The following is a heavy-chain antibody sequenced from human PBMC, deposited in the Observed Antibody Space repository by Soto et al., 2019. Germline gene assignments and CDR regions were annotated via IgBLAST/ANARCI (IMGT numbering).Heavy chain of an antibody. J-gene: IGHJ6*02. CDR1: GYTFTSYG. D-gene: IGHD2-8*01. CDR3: ARGGKYCTNGVCYFYGXDV. V-gene: IGHV1-18*01. Sequence: ASVKVSCKASGYTFTSYGISWVRQAPGQGLEWMGWISAYNGNTNYAQKFQGRVTMTTDTSTSTAYMELRSLRSDDTAVYYCARGGKYCTNGVCYFYGXDVWGQGTTVTVSS. CDR2: ISAYNGNT.